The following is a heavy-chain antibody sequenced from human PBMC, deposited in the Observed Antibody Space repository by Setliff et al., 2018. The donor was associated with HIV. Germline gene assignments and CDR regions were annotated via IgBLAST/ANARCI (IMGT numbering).Heavy chain of an antibody. CDR3: ARTLGSGTFRYYFDY. D-gene: IGHD3-10*01. CDR2: IYYSGST. CDR1: GDSISSSSYY. Sequence: SSETLSLTFTVSGDSISSSSYYWGWIRQPPGKGLEWIGSIYYSGSTHYNPSLQSRVTVSVDTSKNQFSLNLSSVTAADTAVYYCARTLGSGTFRYYFDYWGQGTLVTVSS. V-gene: IGHV4-39*01. J-gene: IGHJ4*02.